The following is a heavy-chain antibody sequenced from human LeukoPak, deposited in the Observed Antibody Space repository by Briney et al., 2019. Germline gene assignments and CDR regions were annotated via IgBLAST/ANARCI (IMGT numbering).Heavy chain of an antibody. Sequence: SEILSLTCTVSGGSISGYYWSWIRQPPGKGLEWIGYIYHSGSTNYNPSLESRITISLDTSNKQFSLKLSSVSAADTAVYYCAREGFGNSYYFDYWGQGTPVTVSS. CDR3: AREGFGNSYYFDY. D-gene: IGHD3-10*01. CDR1: GGSISGYY. CDR2: IYHSGST. V-gene: IGHV4-59*01. J-gene: IGHJ4*02.